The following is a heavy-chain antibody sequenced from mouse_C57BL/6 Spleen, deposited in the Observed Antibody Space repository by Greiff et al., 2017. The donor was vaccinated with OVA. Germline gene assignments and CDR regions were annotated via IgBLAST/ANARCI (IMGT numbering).Heavy chain of an antibody. V-gene: IGHV2-2*01. CDR2: IWSGGST. CDR3: ARSPTSNWDWYFDV. J-gene: IGHJ1*03. CDR1: GFSLTSYG. D-gene: IGHD4-1*01. Sequence: VKLQESGPGLVQPSQSLSITCTVSGFSLTSYGVHWVRQSPGKGLEWLGVIWSGGSTDYNAAFISRLSISKDNSKSQVFFKMNSLQADDTAIYYCARSPTSNWDWYFDVWGTGTTVTVSS.